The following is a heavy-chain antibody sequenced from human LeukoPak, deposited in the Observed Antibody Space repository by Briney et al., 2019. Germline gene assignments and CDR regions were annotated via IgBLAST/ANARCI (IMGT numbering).Heavy chain of an antibody. J-gene: IGHJ4*02. V-gene: IGHV4-59*12. CDR2: IYYSGST. CDR1: GGSISSYY. CDR3: ARALRRRADY. Sequence: SETLSLTCTVSGGSISSYYWSWIRQPPGKGLEWIGYIYYSGSTNYNPSLKSRVTISVDTSKNQFSLKLSSVTAADTAVYYCARALRRRADYWGQGTLVTVSS.